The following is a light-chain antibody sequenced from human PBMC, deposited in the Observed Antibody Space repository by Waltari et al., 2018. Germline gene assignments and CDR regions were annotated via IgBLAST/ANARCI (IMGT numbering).Light chain of an antibody. J-gene: IGKJ4*01. CDR2: KAS. Sequence: DIQMTQSPSTLSASVGDRVIFTCRASQSIRKRLAWYQQKPGKAPKLLSYKASTLASGVPSRFSGSGSGTEFTLTISSLQPEDFATYYCQQYNSYSLLSFGGGTKVEIK. V-gene: IGKV1-5*03. CDR3: QQYNSYSLLS. CDR1: QSIRKR.